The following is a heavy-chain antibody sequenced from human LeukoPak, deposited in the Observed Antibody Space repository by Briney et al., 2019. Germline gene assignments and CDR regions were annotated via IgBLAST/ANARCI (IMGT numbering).Heavy chain of an antibody. Sequence: GGSLRLSCAASGFTFSSYSMTWVRQAPGKGLEWVSVISGSGGATYYADSVKGRFTISRDNSKNTLYLQMNSLRAEDTAVYYCARAAMVRGVDYFDSWGQGTLVTVS. CDR1: GFTFSSYS. J-gene: IGHJ4*02. CDR3: ARAAMVRGVDYFDS. D-gene: IGHD3-10*01. V-gene: IGHV3-23*01. CDR2: ISGSGGAT.